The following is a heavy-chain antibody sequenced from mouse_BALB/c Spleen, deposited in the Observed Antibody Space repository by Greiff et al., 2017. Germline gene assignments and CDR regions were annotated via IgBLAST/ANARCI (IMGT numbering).Heavy chain of an antibody. J-gene: IGHJ3*01. CDR3: ARDRRNYGSSYAY. CDR2: ISSGGNYT. Sequence: EVQRVESGGGLVKPGGSLKLSCAASGFTFSSYAMSWVRQSPEKRLVWVAEISSGGNYTYYPDTVTGRFTISRDNAKNTLYLEMSSLRSEDTAMYYCARDRRNYGSSYAYWGQGTLVTVSA. D-gene: IGHD1-1*01. V-gene: IGHV5-9-4*01. CDR1: GFTFSSYA.